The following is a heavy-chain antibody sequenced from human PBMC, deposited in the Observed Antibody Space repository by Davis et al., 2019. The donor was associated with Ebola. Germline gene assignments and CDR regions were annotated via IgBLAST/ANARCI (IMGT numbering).Heavy chain of an antibody. Sequence: GESLKISCAASGFTFSSYGMHWVRQAPGKGLEWVAVISYDGSNKYYADSVKGRFTISRDNSKNTLYLQMNSLRAEDTAVYYCWGSYHYGMDVWGQGTTVTVSS. D-gene: IGHD3-16*01. CDR2: ISYDGSNK. V-gene: IGHV3-30*03. CDR3: WGSYHYGMDV. J-gene: IGHJ6*02. CDR1: GFTFSSYG.